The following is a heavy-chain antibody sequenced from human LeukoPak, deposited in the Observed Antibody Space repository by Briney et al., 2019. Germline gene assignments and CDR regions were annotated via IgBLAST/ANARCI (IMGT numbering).Heavy chain of an antibody. Sequence: ASVKVSCKASGYTFTSYGISWVRQAPGQGLEWMGWINTNTGNPTYAQGFTGRFVFSLDTSVSTAYLQISSLKAEDTAVYYCARNQPVLEQPSPEDYWGQGTLVTVSS. D-gene: IGHD1-14*01. J-gene: IGHJ4*02. CDR3: ARNQPVLEQPSPEDY. CDR1: GYTFTSYG. V-gene: IGHV7-4-1*02. CDR2: INTNTGNP.